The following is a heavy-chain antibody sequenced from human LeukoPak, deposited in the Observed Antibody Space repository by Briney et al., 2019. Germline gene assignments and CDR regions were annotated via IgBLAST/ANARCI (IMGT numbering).Heavy chain of an antibody. CDR1: GGSISSSNW. CDR2: IYRSGST. Sequence: PSETLSLTCAVSGGSISSSNWWSWVRQPPGKGLEGIGEIYRSGSTNYNPSLKSRVTISVDKSKNQFSLKLSSVTAADTAVYYCARHSYYDSSGYYSEPDAFDIWGQGTMVTVSS. CDR3: ARHSYYDSSGYYSEPDAFDI. V-gene: IGHV4-4*02. D-gene: IGHD3-22*01. J-gene: IGHJ3*02.